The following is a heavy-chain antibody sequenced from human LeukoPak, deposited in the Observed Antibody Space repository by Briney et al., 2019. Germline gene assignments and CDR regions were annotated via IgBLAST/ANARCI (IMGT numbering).Heavy chain of an antibody. CDR2: ISSLSGTI. Sequence: GSLRLSCAASGFTFSSYSMNWVRQAPGKGLEWVSYISSLSGTINYADSVKGRFTISRDNSKNTLYLQMNSLRAEDTAVYYCAKIGGIAAAGTVIFDYWGQGTLVTVSS. CDR3: AKIGGIAAAGTVIFDY. CDR1: GFTFSSYS. J-gene: IGHJ4*02. V-gene: IGHV3-48*01. D-gene: IGHD6-13*01.